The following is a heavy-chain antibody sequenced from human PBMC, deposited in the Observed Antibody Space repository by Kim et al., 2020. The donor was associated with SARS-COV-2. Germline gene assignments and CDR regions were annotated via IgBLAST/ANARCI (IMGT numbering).Heavy chain of an antibody. CDR3: ARAVKQLVRPTIFSYYYFMDV. D-gene: IGHD6-13*01. J-gene: IGHJ6*03. V-gene: IGHV1-8*01. CDR1: GYTFMNYD. CDR2: MNPNSGDK. Sequence: ASVKVSCKASGYTFMNYDINWVRQATGQGLEWMGSMNPNSGDKVYGQKFQGRVMLTTNTSITTDYMEVTSLRSEDTAVYYCARAVKQLVRPTIFSYYYFMDVWGKGTTVIVAS.